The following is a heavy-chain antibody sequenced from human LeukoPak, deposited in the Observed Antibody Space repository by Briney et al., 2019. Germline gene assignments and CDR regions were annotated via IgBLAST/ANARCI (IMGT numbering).Heavy chain of an antibody. D-gene: IGHD2-2*01. CDR3: ARAPLYQLLFSGAFDI. CDR1: GGTFSSYA. V-gene: IGHV1-69*05. J-gene: IGHJ3*02. CDR2: IIPIFGTA. Sequence: ASVKVSCKASGGTFSSYAISWVRQAPGQGLEWMGGIIPIFGTANYAQKFQGRVTITTDESTSTAYMELSSLRSEDTAVYYCARAPLYQLLFSGAFDIWAKGQWSPSLQ.